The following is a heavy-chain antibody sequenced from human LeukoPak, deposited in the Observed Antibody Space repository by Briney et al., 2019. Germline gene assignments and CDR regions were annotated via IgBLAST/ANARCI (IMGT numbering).Heavy chain of an antibody. J-gene: IGHJ4*02. D-gene: IGHD3-22*01. Sequence: GGSLRLSCAASGFTFSSYGMSWVRQAPGKGLEWVSGISGSGSRTYYADSVKGRFTISRDNSKNTLYLQVNSLRAEDTAVYYCAKDPYDSSGYFFDYWGQGTLVTVSS. V-gene: IGHV3-23*01. CDR1: GFTFSSYG. CDR2: ISGSGSRT. CDR3: AKDPYDSSGYFFDY.